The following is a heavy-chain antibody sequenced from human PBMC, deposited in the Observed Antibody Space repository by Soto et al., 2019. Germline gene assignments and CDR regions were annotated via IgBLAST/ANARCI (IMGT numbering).Heavy chain of an antibody. J-gene: IGHJ6*02. CDR1: GYTFTSYG. CDR3: TRRSSSSSSYYYYGMDV. CDR2: ISAYNGNT. D-gene: IGHD6-6*01. V-gene: IGHV1-18*01. Sequence: ASVKVSCKASGYTFTSYGISWVRQAPGQGLEWMGWISAYNGNTNYAQKLQGRVTMTTDTSTSTAYMELRSLRSDDTAVYYCTRRSSSSSSYYYYGMDVWGQGTTVTVSS.